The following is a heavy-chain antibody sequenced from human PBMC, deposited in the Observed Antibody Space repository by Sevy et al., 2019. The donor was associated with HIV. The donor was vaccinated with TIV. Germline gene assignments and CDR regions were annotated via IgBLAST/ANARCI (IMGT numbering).Heavy chain of an antibody. D-gene: IGHD2-2*01. CDR1: GFTFNSYW. CDR3: ASDCSSANCLWGMDV. J-gene: IGHJ6*02. Sequence: GGSLRLSCAASGFTFNSYWMSWVRQAPGKGLEWVANIKKDGSEKYYVDSVKGRFTISRDNAKNSLYLQMDSLRAEDTAGYYCASDCSSANCLWGMDVWGQGTTVTVSS. V-gene: IGHV3-7*03. CDR2: IKKDGSEK.